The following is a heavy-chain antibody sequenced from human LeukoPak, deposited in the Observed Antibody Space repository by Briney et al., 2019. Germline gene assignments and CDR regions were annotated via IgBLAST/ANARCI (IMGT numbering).Heavy chain of an antibody. CDR2: INHSGST. V-gene: IGHV4-34*01. J-gene: IGHJ6*03. D-gene: IGHD3-22*01. Sequence: SETLSLTCAVYGGSFSGYYWSWIRQPPGKGLEWIGEINHSGSTNYNPSLKSRVTISVDTSKNQFSLKLSSVTAADTAVYYCARRHYYDSSGYYNFYYYYYMDVWGKGTTVTVSS. CDR1: GGSFSGYY. CDR3: ARRHYYDSSGYYNFYYYYYMDV.